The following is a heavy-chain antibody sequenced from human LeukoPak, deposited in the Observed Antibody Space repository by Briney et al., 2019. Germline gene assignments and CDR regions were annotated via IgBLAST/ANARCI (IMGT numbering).Heavy chain of an antibody. CDR1: GSSVSSGSYY. D-gene: IGHD4-17*01. Sequence: SSETLSLTCTVSGSSVSSGSYYWSWIRQPPGKGLEWIGYIYYSGSTNYNPSLKSRVTISVDTSKNQFSLKLSSVTAADTAVYYCARDLADDYGDYLQGESDYWGQGTLVTVSS. CDR2: IYYSGST. CDR3: ARDLADDYGDYLQGESDY. V-gene: IGHV4-61*01. J-gene: IGHJ4*02.